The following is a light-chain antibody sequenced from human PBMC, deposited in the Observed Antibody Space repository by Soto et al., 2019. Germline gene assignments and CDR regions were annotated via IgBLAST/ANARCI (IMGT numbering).Light chain of an antibody. Sequence: EIVLTQSPATLSLSPGERATLSCRASQSVGSYLAWYQQKPGQAPRLLIYDASSRATGIPARFSGSGSGTDFTLTIRSLEPEDFAVYYCQQRSNWPYTFGQGTKLEIK. J-gene: IGKJ2*01. CDR2: DAS. CDR3: QQRSNWPYT. V-gene: IGKV3-11*01. CDR1: QSVGSY.